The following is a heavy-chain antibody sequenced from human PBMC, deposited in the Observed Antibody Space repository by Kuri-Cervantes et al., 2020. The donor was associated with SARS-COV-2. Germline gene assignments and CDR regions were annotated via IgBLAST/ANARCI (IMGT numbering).Heavy chain of an antibody. Sequence: ASVKVSCKASGYTFTSYYMHWVRQAPGQGLEWMGITNPSGGSTSYAQEFQGRVTMTRDTSTSTVYMELSSLRSEDTAVYYCARVVPAAINGMDVWGQGTTVTVSS. CDR3: ARVVPAAINGMDV. D-gene: IGHD2-2*01. CDR2: TNPSGGST. J-gene: IGHJ6*02. CDR1: GYTFTSYY. V-gene: IGHV1-46*03.